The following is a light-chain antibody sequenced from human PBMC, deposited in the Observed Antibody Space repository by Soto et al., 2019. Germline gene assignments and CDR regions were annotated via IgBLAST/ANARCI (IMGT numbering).Light chain of an antibody. J-gene: IGLJ1*01. CDR1: SSDVGGYNY. CDR2: DVS. Sequence: QSVLTQPASVSGSPGQSITISCTGTSSDVGGYNYVSWYQQHPRKAPKLMIYDVSNRPSGVSNRFSGSKSGNTASLTISGLQAEDEADYYCSSYTSSSTPYVFGTGTKLTVL. CDR3: SSYTSSSTPYV. V-gene: IGLV2-14*01.